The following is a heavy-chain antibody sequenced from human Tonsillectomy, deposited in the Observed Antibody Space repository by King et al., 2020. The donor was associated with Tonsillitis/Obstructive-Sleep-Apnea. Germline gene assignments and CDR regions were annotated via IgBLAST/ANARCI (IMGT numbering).Heavy chain of an antibody. V-gene: IGHV1-2*02. CDR2: INPNSGGT. D-gene: IGHD4-23*01. CDR3: RATVVSGVPN. J-gene: IGHJ4*02. Sequence: VQLVESGAEMKKPGASVKVSCKASGYTFSDYYLHWVRQAPGQGLEWMGWINPNSGGTNYAQKFQGRVTMTRDTSITTAYMELSRLRSDDTAVYYCRATVVSGVPNWGQGTLVTVSS. CDR1: GYTFSDYY.